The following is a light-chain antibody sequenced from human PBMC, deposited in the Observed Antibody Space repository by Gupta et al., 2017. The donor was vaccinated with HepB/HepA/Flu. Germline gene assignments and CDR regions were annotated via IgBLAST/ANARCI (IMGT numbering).Light chain of an antibody. CDR3: QQRSNWPLT. CDR1: QSVSSY. J-gene: IGKJ4*01. CDR2: DAS. V-gene: IGKV3-11*01. Sequence: EILLTHSPATLSLSPGESATLACRASQSVSSYLAWYQQKRGQAPRLLIYDASNRATGIPARFSGSWSGTDFTLTISLLEPEDFAVYYTQQRSNWPLTFGGGTKVEIK.